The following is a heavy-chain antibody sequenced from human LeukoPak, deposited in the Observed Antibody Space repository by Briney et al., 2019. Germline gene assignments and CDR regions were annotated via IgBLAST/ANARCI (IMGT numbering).Heavy chain of an antibody. CDR2: IYYSGSP. V-gene: IGHV4-59*01. CDR1: GGSISSYY. J-gene: IGHJ4*02. D-gene: IGHD6-13*01. Sequence: SETLSLTCTVSGGSISSYYWSWIRQPPGKGLEWIGYIYYSGSPNYNPSLKSRITISVDTSKNQFSLKLSSVTAADTAVYYCARGSGSLSPYFDYWGQGTLVTVSS. CDR3: ARGSGSLSPYFDY.